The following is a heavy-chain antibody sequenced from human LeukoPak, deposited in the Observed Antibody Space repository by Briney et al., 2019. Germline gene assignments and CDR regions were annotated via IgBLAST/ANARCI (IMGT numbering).Heavy chain of an antibody. V-gene: IGHV3-30*04. CDR1: GFIFSNYV. CDR2: ISYDGNSK. Sequence: GGSLRLSCAASGFIFSNYVMHWVRQAPGKGLEWMTMISYDGNSKYYADSVKGRFTISRDNSKNTLYLQMNSLRAEDTAVYYCARSSGSYYYYWGQGTLVTVSS. CDR3: ARSSGSYYYY. J-gene: IGHJ4*02. D-gene: IGHD1-26*01.